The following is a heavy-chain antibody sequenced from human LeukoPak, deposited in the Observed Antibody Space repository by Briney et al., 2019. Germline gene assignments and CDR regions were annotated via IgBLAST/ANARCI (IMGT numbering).Heavy chain of an antibody. J-gene: IGHJ4*02. CDR2: ISSSSSTI. D-gene: IGHD3-10*01. V-gene: IGHV3-48*04. Sequence: GGSLRLSCAASGFTFSSYSMNWVRQAPGKGLEWVSYISSSSSTIYYADSVKGRFTISRDNAKNSLYLQMNSLRAEDTAVYYCARDVGFGEPLYYFDYWGQGTLVTVSS. CDR3: ARDVGFGEPLYYFDY. CDR1: GFTFSSYS.